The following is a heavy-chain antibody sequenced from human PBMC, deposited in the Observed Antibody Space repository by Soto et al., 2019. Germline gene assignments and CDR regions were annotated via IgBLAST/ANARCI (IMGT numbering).Heavy chain of an antibody. CDR1: GYTFTDYQ. Sequence: QVQLVQSGAEVKKPGASVKVSCKASGYTFTDYQMHWVRQAPGQGLEWMGWINPNSGGTNYAQKFQGRVTMTRDTSITTAYMELRRLTSDDTAIYYCAREWGGNIAYYSSDHWGQGTLVTVSS. V-gene: IGHV1-2*02. D-gene: IGHD3-16*01. CDR2: INPNSGGT. J-gene: IGHJ4*02. CDR3: AREWGGNIAYYSSDH.